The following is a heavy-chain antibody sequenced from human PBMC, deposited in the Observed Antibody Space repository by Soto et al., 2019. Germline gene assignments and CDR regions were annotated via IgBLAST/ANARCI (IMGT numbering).Heavy chain of an antibody. J-gene: IGHJ6*03. CDR2: ISGSGGST. CDR1: GFTFSSYA. Sequence: PGGSLRVSCAASGFTFSSYAMSWVRQAPWKGLEWVSAISGSGGSTYYADSVKGRFTISRDNSKNTLYLQMNSLRAEDTAVYYCANTILEWYYYYYYYYMDVWGKGTTVTVSS. D-gene: IGHD3-3*01. CDR3: ANTILEWYYYYYYYYMDV. V-gene: IGHV3-23*01.